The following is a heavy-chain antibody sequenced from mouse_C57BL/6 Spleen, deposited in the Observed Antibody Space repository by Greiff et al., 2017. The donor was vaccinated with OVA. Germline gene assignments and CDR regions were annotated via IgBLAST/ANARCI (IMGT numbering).Heavy chain of an antibody. CDR3: VRGGLEGDFDY. Sequence: EVKLVESGGGLVQPKGSLKLSCAASGFSFNTYAMNWVRQAPGKGLEWVARIRSKSNNYATYYADSVKDRFTISRDDSESMLYLQMNNLKTEDTAMYYCVRGGLEGDFDYWGQGTTLTVSS. D-gene: IGHD2-13*01. CDR2: IRSKSNNYAT. V-gene: IGHV10-1*01. J-gene: IGHJ2*01. CDR1: GFSFNTYA.